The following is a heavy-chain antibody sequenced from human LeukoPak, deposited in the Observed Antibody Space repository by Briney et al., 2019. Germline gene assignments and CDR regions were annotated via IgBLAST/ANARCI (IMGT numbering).Heavy chain of an antibody. D-gene: IGHD3-22*01. CDR1: GGSISSGGYY. CDR2: IYYSGST. J-gene: IGHJ3*02. CDR3: ARAYYDSPPRAFDI. V-gene: IGHV4-61*08. Sequence: SETLSLTCTVSGGSISSGGYYWSWIRQHPGKGLEWIGYIYYSGSTYYNPSLKSRVTISVDTSKNQFSLKLSSVTAADTAVYYCARAYYDSPPRAFDIWGQGTMVTVSS.